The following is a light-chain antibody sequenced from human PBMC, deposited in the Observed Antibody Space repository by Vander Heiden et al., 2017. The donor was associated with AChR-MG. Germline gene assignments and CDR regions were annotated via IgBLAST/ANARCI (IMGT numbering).Light chain of an antibody. CDR3: QAWDSSSVV. V-gene: IGLV3-1*01. Sequence: YELTQLPSVFVFPGQTAYTTCSGDKLGDKYAYWYQQRPGQSPVVVIYEDNKRPSGIPERFSGSNTGNTATLTISGAQSTDEADYYCQAWDSSSVVFGGGTKLTVL. J-gene: IGLJ2*01. CDR2: EDN. CDR1: KLGDKY.